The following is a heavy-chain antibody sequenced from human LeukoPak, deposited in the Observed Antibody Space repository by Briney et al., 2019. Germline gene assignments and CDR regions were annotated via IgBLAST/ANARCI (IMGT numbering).Heavy chain of an antibody. CDR3: AKDNRQWLLPGYYFDY. CDR1: GFTFSSYG. J-gene: IGHJ4*02. V-gene: IGHV3-30*18. D-gene: IGHD6-19*01. CDR2: ISYDGSNK. Sequence: GRSLRLSCAASGFTFSSYGMHWVRQAPGKGLEWVAVISYDGSNKYYADSVKGRFTISRDNSKNTLYLQMNSLRAEDTAVYYCAKDNRQWLLPGYYFDYWGQGTLVTVSS.